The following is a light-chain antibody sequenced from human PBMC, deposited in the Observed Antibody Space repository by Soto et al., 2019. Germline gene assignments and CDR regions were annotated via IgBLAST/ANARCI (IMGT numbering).Light chain of an antibody. CDR3: QQYLGTPLT. Sequence: DIVMTQSPDSLAVSLGERATINCKSSRSVLYSSNNKNYLAWYQQKPGQPPKLLISWASTRESGVPDRFSGSGSGTDVTLTISSLQAEDVAVYYCQQYLGTPLTFGGGTKVEIK. J-gene: IGKJ4*01. CDR1: RSVLYSSNNKNY. V-gene: IGKV4-1*01. CDR2: WAS.